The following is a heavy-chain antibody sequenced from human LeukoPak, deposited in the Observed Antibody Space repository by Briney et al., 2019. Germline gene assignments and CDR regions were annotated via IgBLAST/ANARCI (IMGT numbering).Heavy chain of an antibody. D-gene: IGHD5-12*01. Sequence: ASVKVSCKASGYTFTSYAMHWVRQAPGQRLEWMGWINAGNGNTKYSQEFQGRVTITRDTSASTAYKELSSLRSEDMAVYYCARDGYSGRFDPWGQGTLVTVSS. CDR3: ARDGYSGRFDP. CDR2: INAGNGNT. CDR1: GYTFTSYA. J-gene: IGHJ5*02. V-gene: IGHV1-3*03.